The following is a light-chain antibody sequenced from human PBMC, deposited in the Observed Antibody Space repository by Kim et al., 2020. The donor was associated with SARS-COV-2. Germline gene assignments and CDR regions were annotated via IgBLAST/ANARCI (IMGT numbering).Light chain of an antibody. Sequence: YELTQPPSVSVAPGKTARITCGGNNIGSKSVHWYQQKPGQAPVLVIYYDSDRPSGIPERVSGSNSGNTATLTISRVEAGDEADYYCQVWDSSSDHYVFGTGTKVTVL. CDR2: YDS. J-gene: IGLJ1*01. CDR3: QVWDSSSDHYV. V-gene: IGLV3-21*04. CDR1: NIGSKS.